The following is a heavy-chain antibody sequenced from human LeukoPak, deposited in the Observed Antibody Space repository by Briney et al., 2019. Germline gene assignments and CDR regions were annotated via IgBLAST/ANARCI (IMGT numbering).Heavy chain of an antibody. CDR1: GGSISSSSYY. J-gene: IGHJ4*02. Sequence: PSQTLSLTCTVSGGSISSSSYYWGWIRQPPGKGLEWIGSIYYSGSTYYNPSLKSRVTISVDTSKNQFSLKLSSVTAADTAVYYCARRDKYYYDSSGPFDYWGQGTLVTVSP. CDR2: IYYSGST. CDR3: ARRDKYYYDSSGPFDY. D-gene: IGHD3-22*01. V-gene: IGHV4-39*01.